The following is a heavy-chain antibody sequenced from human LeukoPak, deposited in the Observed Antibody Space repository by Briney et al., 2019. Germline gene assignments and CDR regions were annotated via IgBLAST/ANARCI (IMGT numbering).Heavy chain of an antibody. CDR3: SPALGSRDYYAMDV. J-gene: IGHJ6*02. CDR1: GFTFSNYE. CDR2: INSSGSTI. V-gene: IGHV3-48*03. Sequence: GGSLRLSCAASGFTFSNYEMNWVRQAPGKGLEWVSYINSSGSTIYYADSVKGRFTISRDNAKNSLYLQMNSLRAEDTAVYYCSPALGSRDYYAMDVWGQGTTVTVSS. D-gene: IGHD7-27*01.